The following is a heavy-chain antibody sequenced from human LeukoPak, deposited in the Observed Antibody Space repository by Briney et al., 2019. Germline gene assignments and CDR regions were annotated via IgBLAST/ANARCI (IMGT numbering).Heavy chain of an antibody. CDR1: GGXFSGYY. Sequence: SETLSLTCAVYGGXFSGYYWSWIRQPPGKGLEWIGEINHSGSTNYNPSFKSRVTISVDTSKNQFSLKLSSVTAADTAVYYCAVGGSTVTTPFDYWGQGTLVTVSS. CDR2: INHSGST. D-gene: IGHD4-17*01. J-gene: IGHJ4*02. CDR3: AVGGSTVTTPFDY. V-gene: IGHV4-34*01.